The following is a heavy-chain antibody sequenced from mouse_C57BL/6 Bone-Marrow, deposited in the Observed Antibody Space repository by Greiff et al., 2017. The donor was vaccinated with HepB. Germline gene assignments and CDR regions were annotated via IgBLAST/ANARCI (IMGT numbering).Heavy chain of an antibody. D-gene: IGHD2-1*01. CDR3: ARLGIYYGNCYAMDY. CDR2: INPSTGGT. J-gene: IGHJ4*01. V-gene: IGHV1-42*01. CDR1: GYSFTGYY. Sequence: VQLKESGPELVKPGASVKISCKASGYSFTGYYMNWVKQSPEKSLEWIGEINPSTGGTTYNQKFKAKATLTVDKSSSTAYMQLKSLTSEDSAVYYCARLGIYYGNCYAMDYWGQGTSVTVSS.